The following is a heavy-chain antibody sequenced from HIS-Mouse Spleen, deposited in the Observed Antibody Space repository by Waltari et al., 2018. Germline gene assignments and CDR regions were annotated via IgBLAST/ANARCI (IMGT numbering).Heavy chain of an antibody. CDR3: AREIPYSRSWYDWYFDL. CDR2: IYYSGST. J-gene: IGHJ2*01. Sequence: QLQLQESGPGLVKPSETLSLTCTVSGGSISSSSYYWGWIRQPPGQGLEWIGSIYYSGSTYYNPSLKSRVTISVDTSKNQFSLKLSSVTAADTAVYYCAREIPYSRSWYDWYFDLWGRGTLVTVSS. D-gene: IGHD6-13*01. V-gene: IGHV4-39*07. CDR1: GGSISSSSYY.